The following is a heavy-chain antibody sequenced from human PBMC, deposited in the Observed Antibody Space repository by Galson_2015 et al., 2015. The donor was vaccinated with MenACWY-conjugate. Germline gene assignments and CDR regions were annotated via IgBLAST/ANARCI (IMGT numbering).Heavy chain of an antibody. V-gene: IGHV3-7*01. CDR2: IKQDGSEK. J-gene: IGHJ4*02. CDR1: GFTFSNFW. D-gene: IGHD3-10*01. CDR3: ARERWVRGVFFDQ. Sequence: SLRLSCAASGFTFSNFWMSWVRQAPGKELEWMASIKQDGSEKYLVDSVKGRFIISRDNAENSLFLQMNSLRAEDTAVYYCARERWVRGVFFDQWGQGTLVTVSS.